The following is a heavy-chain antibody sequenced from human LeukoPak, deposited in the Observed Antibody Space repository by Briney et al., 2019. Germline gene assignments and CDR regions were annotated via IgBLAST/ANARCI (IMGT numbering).Heavy chain of an antibody. CDR1: GFTFTGPS. CDR2: IKQDGSEK. Sequence: PGGSLRLSCVGSGFTFTGPSMHWVRQAPGKGLEWVANIKQDGSEKYYVDSVKGRFTISRDNAKNSLYLQMNSLRAEDTAVYYCTRAATVDYYYYYMDVWGKGTTVAVSS. V-gene: IGHV3-7*01. J-gene: IGHJ6*03. CDR3: TRAATVDYYYYYMDV. D-gene: IGHD4-17*01.